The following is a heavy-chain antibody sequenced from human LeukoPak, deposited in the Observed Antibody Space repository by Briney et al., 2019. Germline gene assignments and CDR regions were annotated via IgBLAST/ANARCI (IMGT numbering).Heavy chain of an antibody. Sequence: HPGGSLRLSCAVSGLSFSSYWMHWVRHAPGKGLVWVARTNLHGTAVDYADSVRGRFTISRDNAKNTLFLQMNSLRAEDTAVYYCASAFTYVRLGDHWGQGTLVTVSS. D-gene: IGHD3-16*01. CDR3: ASAFTYVRLGDH. CDR2: TNLHGTAV. CDR1: GLSFSSYW. V-gene: IGHV3-74*01. J-gene: IGHJ4*02.